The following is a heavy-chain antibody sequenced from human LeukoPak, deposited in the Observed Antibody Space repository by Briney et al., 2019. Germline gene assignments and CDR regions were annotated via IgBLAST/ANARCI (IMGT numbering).Heavy chain of an antibody. J-gene: IGHJ4*02. D-gene: IGHD3-22*01. CDR3: ARGRYYYDSSGYRLTLFDY. V-gene: IGHV4-34*01. Sequence: SETLSLTCAGDGGSFSGYYWSWIRQPPGKGLEWIGEINHSGSTNYNPSLKSRVTISVDTSKNQFSLKLSSVTAADTAVYYCARGRYYYDSSGYRLTLFDYWGQGTLVTVSS. CDR1: GGSFSGYY. CDR2: INHSGST.